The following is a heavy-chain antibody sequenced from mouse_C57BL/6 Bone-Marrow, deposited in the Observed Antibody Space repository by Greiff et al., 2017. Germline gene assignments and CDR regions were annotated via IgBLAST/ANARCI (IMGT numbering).Heavy chain of an antibody. J-gene: IGHJ4*01. CDR2: ISNGGGST. Sequence: EVKLVESGGGLVQPGGSLKLSCAASGFTFSSYTMSWVRQTPEKRLEWVAYISNGGGSTYYPDTVKGRFTISRDNAKNTLYLQMSSLKSEDTAMYYWARHYYGSSYYAMDYWGQGTAVTVSS. V-gene: IGHV5-12-2*01. D-gene: IGHD1-1*01. CDR1: GFTFSSYT. CDR3: ARHYYGSSYYAMDY.